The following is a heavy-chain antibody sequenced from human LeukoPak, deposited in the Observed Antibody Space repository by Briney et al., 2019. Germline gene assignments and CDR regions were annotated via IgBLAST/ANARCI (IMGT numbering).Heavy chain of an antibody. CDR1: GFTFSNYA. CDR2: ISYDGSNK. CDR3: AKGGGYGDYSFDY. V-gene: IGHV3-30-3*01. J-gene: IGHJ4*02. D-gene: IGHD4-17*01. Sequence: GGSLRLSCAASGFTFSNYAMHWVRQAPGKGLEWVAVISYDGSNKYYADSVKGRFTISRDNSKNTLYLQMNSLRAEDTAVYYCAKGGGYGDYSFDYWGQGTLVTVSS.